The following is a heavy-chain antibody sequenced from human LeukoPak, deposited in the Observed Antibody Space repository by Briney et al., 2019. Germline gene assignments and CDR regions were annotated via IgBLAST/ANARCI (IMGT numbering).Heavy chain of an antibody. CDR1: GFTFSSYA. V-gene: IGHV3-23*01. CDR2: MTGSGSIT. J-gene: IGHJ3*02. Sequence: GGSLRLSCAASGFTFSSYAMSWVRQAPGKGLECVSTMTGSGSITRYADSVKGRFIISRDNSKNTLYLQMNSLRAEDTAIYYCAKGPWDLPHAFDIWGLGTMVTASS. D-gene: IGHD1-26*01. CDR3: AKGPWDLPHAFDI.